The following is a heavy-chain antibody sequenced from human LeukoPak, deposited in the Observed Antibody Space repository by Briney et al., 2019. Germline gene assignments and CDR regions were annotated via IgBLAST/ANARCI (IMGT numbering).Heavy chain of an antibody. D-gene: IGHD1-1*01. J-gene: IGHJ4*02. Sequence: PGGSLRLSCAASGFSFSSNGMHWVRQAPGKGLEWVAFIPYDGSNKYYADSVKGRFTISRDDSKNTLYLQMNFLKSEDTAVYYCARWGGTRQYYFDYWGQGTLVTVSS. V-gene: IGHV3-30*02. CDR1: GFSFSSNG. CDR2: IPYDGSNK. CDR3: ARWGGTRQYYFDY.